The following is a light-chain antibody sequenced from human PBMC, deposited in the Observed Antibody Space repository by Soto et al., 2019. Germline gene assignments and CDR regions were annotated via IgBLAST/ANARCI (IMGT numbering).Light chain of an antibody. CDR1: SSDVGGYNY. J-gene: IGLJ1*01. V-gene: IGLV2-14*01. Sequence: QSALTQPASVSGSPGQSITISCTGTSSDVGGYNYVSWYQQHPGKAPKHMIYEVSNRPSGVSNRFSGSKSGNTASLTISGLQAEDEADYYCSSYTSSSTRVFGTGTKLTGL. CDR2: EVS. CDR3: SSYTSSSTRV.